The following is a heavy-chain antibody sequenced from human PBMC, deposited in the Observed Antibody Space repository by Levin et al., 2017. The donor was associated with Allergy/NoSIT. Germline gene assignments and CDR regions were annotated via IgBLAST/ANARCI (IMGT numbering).Heavy chain of an antibody. CDR2: INRVGGT. D-gene: IGHD3-10*01. CDR3: ARGRGSDSPNYYYGMDV. CDR1: GFIFNNFW. J-gene: IGHJ6*02. Sequence: SGGSLRLSCAASGFIFNNFWMHWARQVPGKGLVWVSRINRVGGTNYADSVKGRFTISRDNAKSTVYLQMHSLTAEDAAVYYCARGRGSDSPNYYYGMDVWGQGTTVTVSS. V-gene: IGHV3-74*01.